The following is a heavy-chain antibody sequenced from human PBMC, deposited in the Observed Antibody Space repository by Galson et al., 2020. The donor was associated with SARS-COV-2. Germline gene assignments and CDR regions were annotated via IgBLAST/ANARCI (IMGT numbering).Heavy chain of an antibody. J-gene: IGHJ4*02. Sequence: SGPTLVKPTQTITLTCTFSGFSLTTSGMGVTWIRQPTGKALEWLALIDWDADKYYSTSLRTRLTISRDTSKNQVFLTMTNMDPVDTATYYCARMADGYGGYDYGSSPFDYWGQGTLVTVSS. V-gene: IGHV2-70*01. CDR1: GFSLTTSGMG. CDR2: IDWDADK. D-gene: IGHD5-12*01. CDR3: ARMADGYGGYDYGSSPFDY.